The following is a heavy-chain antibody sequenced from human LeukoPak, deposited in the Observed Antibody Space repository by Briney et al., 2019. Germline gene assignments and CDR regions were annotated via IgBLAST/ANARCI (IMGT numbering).Heavy chain of an antibody. CDR3: AKANDFWSGYFDY. D-gene: IGHD3-3*01. V-gene: IGHV3-23*01. CDR1: GFTFSSYA. Sequence: GGSLRLSCAASGFTFSSYAMSWVRQAPGKGLEWVSAISGSGGSTYYADSVKVRFTIPREKSKNTLYLQMNSLRAEDTAVYYCAKANDFWSGYFDYWGQGTLVTVPS. CDR2: ISGSGGST. J-gene: IGHJ4*02.